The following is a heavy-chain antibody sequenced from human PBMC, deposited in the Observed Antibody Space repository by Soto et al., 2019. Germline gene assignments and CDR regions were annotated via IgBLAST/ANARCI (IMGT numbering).Heavy chain of an antibody. V-gene: IGHV4-39*01. Sequence: SETLSLTCTVSGGYISSSSYYWGWIHQPPGKGLEWIGSIYYSGSTYYNPSLKSRVTISVDTSKNQFSLKLSSVTAADTAVYYCATPYYDSSGYDDYWGQGTLVTVSS. CDR3: ATPYYDSSGYDDY. CDR2: IYYSGST. CDR1: GGYISSSSYY. D-gene: IGHD3-22*01. J-gene: IGHJ4*02.